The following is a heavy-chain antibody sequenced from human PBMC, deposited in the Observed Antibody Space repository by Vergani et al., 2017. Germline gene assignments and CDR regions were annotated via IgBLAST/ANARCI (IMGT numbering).Heavy chain of an antibody. Sequence: QVQLVESGGGVVQPGRSLRLSCAASGFTFSSYAMHWVRQAPGKGLEWVAVISYDGSNKYYADSVKGRFTISRDNSKNTLYLQMNSLRAEDTAVYYCARDSYYDSSGYDYWGQGTLVTVSS. CDR2: ISYDGSNK. CDR3: ARDSYYDSSGYDY. CDR1: GFTFSSYA. V-gene: IGHV3-30-3*01. J-gene: IGHJ4*02. D-gene: IGHD3-22*01.